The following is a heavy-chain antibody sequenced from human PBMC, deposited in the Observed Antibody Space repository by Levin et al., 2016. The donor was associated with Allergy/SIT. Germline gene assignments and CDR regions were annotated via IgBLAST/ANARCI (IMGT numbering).Heavy chain of an antibody. Sequence: SETLSLTCAVSGGSIDSSNWWTWVRQPPGKGLEWIGDIYHSGTTNYNPSLKSRVTISVDNSKNTLFLQMNGLRGEDTAVYYCAKAPYISSAGNYYYYYLDVWGQGTTVTVSS. V-gene: IGHV4-4*02. CDR1: GGSIDSSNW. J-gene: IGHJ6*03. D-gene: IGHD6-13*01. CDR2: IYHSGTT. CDR3: AKAPYISSAGNYYYYYLDV.